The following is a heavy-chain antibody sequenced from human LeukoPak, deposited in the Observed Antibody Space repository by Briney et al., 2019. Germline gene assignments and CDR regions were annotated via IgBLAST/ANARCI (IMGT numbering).Heavy chain of an antibody. CDR1: GGTFSSYA. D-gene: IGHD3-3*01. J-gene: IGHJ6*02. Sequence: GASVKVSCKASGGTFSSYAISWVRQAPGKGLEWMGGFDPEDGETIYAQKFQGRVTMTEDTSTDTAYMELSSLRSEDTAVYYCATGDLESEARDYYKMDVWGQGTTATVSS. V-gene: IGHV1-24*01. CDR3: ATGDLESEARDYYKMDV. CDR2: FDPEDGET.